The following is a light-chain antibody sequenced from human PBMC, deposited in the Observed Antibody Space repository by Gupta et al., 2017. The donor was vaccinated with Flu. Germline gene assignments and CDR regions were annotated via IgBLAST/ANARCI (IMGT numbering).Light chain of an antibody. CDR2: KDS. Sequence: GDALPKQYAYWYQQKPGQAPVLVIYKDSERPSGIPERFSGSSSGTTVTLTISGVQAEDEADYYCQSADSSGTSWVFGGGTKLTVL. CDR1: ALPKQY. V-gene: IGLV3-25*03. J-gene: IGLJ3*02. CDR3: QSADSSGTSWV.